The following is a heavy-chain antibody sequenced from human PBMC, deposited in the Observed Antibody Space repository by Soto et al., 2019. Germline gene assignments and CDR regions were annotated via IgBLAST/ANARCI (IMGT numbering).Heavy chain of an antibody. J-gene: IGHJ3*02. CDR2: IKQDGSEK. CDR1: GFTFSSYW. Sequence: GGSLRLSCAASGFTFSSYWMSWVRQAPGKGLEWVANIKQDGSEKYYVDSVKGRFTISRDNAKNSLYLQMNSLRAEDTAVYYCARAREWLGVFDAFDIWGQRTMVTVSS. D-gene: IGHD3-3*01. V-gene: IGHV3-7*01. CDR3: ARAREWLGVFDAFDI.